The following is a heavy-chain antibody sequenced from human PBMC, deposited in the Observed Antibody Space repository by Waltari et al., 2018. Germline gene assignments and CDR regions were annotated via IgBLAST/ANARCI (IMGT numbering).Heavy chain of an antibody. V-gene: IGHV3-74*01. CDR1: GFTFSSYC. CDR3: ARAGRTANWFDP. J-gene: IGHJ5*02. CDR2: INSDGSST. Sequence: EVQLVESGGGLVQPGGSLRLSCAASGFTFSSYCMHWARQAPGKGLVWVSRINSDGSSTTYADSVKGRFTISRDNAKNTLNLQMNSLRAEDTAVYYCARAGRTANWFDPWGQGTLVTVSS.